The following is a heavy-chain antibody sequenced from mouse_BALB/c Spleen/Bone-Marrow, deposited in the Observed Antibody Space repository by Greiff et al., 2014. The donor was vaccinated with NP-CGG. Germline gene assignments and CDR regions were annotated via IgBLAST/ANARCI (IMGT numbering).Heavy chain of an antibody. CDR1: GFNIKDTY. J-gene: IGHJ4*01. CDR3: ARCSLFRQATDY. Sequence: EVQLQQSGAELVKPGASVKLSCTASGFNIKDTYMHWVKQRPEQGLEWIGRIYPANVNTKYDPKFQGKATITADTSSNTAYLQLSSLTSEDTAVYYGARCSLFRQATDYWGQGTSVTVSS. CDR2: IYPANVNT. V-gene: IGHV14-3*02. D-gene: IGHD1-1*02.